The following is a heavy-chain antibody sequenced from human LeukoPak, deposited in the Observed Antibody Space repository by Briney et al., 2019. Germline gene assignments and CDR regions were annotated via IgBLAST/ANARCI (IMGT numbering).Heavy chain of an antibody. D-gene: IGHD1-7*01. J-gene: IGHJ1*01. V-gene: IGHV3-30*02. CDR3: ARSFFQWNYGSCLGS. CDR1: GFTFSSYG. Sequence: GGSLRLSCAASGFTFSSYGMHWVRQAPGKGLEWVAFIRYDGSNKYYADSVKGRFTISRENSKNTVYPQMNSLRPEDTAVYSCARSFFQWNYGSCLGSWGQGTLVTVSS. CDR2: IRYDGSNK.